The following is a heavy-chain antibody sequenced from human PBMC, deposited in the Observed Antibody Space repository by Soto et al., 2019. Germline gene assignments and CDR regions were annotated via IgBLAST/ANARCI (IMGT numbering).Heavy chain of an antibody. CDR2: IIPIFGTA. J-gene: IGHJ6*02. V-gene: IGHV1-69*12. CDR1: GGTFSSYA. CDR3: ARSHCPAAAQPRACNYYDYGMDV. Sequence: QVQLVQSGAEVKKPGSSVKVSCKASGGTFSSYAISWVRQAPGQGLEWMGGIIPIFGTANYAQKFQGRVTITADESTCTASLELGSLRSEVTALYYCARSHCPAAAQPRACNYYDYGMDVWRQATTVTVSS. D-gene: IGHD6-13*01.